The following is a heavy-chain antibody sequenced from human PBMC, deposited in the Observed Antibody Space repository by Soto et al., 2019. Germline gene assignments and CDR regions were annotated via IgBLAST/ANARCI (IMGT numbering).Heavy chain of an antibody. V-gene: IGHV5-10-1*01. CDR1: GYSFTSYW. D-gene: IGHD2-2*01. Sequence: GESLKISCKGSGYSFTSYWISWVRQMPGKGLEWMGRIDPSDSYTNYSPSFQGHVTISADKSISTAYLQWSSLKASDTAMYYCARQTGYCSSTSCSEDYYGMDVWGQGTTVTSP. J-gene: IGHJ6*02. CDR2: IDPSDSYT. CDR3: ARQTGYCSSTSCSEDYYGMDV.